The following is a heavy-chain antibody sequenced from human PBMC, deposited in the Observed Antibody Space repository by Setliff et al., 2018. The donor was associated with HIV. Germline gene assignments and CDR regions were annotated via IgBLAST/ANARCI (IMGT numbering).Heavy chain of an antibody. J-gene: IGHJ3*02. CDR1: GFTFDDYT. CDR2: ISGSDSST. CDR3: ARLKVGNTAMVPDAFDI. Sequence: GGSLRLSCAASGFTFDDYTMHWVRQAPGKGLEWVSAISGSDSSTYYADSVKGRFTISRDNSKNTLYLQMNSLRAEDTAVYYCARLKVGNTAMVPDAFDIWGQGTMVTVSS. D-gene: IGHD5-18*01. V-gene: IGHV3-23*01.